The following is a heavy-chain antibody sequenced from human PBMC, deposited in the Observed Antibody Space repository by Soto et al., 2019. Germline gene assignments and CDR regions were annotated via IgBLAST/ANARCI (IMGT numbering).Heavy chain of an antibody. CDR3: AKDLLYYDFWSGPFYYYYGMDV. J-gene: IGHJ6*02. V-gene: IGHV3-30*18. CDR2: ISYDGSNK. D-gene: IGHD3-3*01. Sequence: GGSLRLSCAASGFTFSSYGMHWVRQAPGKGLEWVAVISYDGSNKYYADSVKGRFTISRDNSKNTLYLQMNSLRAEDTAVYYCAKDLLYYDFWSGPFYYYYGMDVWGQGTTVTVS. CDR1: GFTFSSYG.